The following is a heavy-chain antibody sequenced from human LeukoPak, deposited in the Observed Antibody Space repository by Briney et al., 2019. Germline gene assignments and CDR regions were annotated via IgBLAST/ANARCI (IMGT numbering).Heavy chain of an antibody. CDR1: GFTFSDYY. Sequence: GGSLRLSCAASGFTFSDYYMSWIRQAPGKGLEWVSYISSSGSTIYYADSVKGRFTISRDNAKNSLYLQMNSLRAEDTAVYYCARDGYSGSYYRLYYFFMDVWGKGTTVTVSS. CDR2: ISSSGSTI. CDR3: ARDGYSGSYYRLYYFFMDV. V-gene: IGHV3-11*01. D-gene: IGHD1-26*01. J-gene: IGHJ6*03.